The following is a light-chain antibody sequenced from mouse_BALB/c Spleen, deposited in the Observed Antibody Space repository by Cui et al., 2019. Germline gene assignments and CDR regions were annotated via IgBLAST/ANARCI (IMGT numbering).Light chain of an antibody. CDR1: QSLLYSSDQKNY. V-gene: IGKV8-30*01. Sequence: DIVMSQSPSSLAVSVGEKVTMSCKSSQSLLYSSDQKNYLAWFQQKPGQSPKLLISWTSTRESGVPDRFTGCGSGTDFTLTISSVKAEDLAVYYCQQFYSYPLTSGAGTKLELK. CDR3: QQFYSYPLT. J-gene: IGKJ5*01. CDR2: WTS.